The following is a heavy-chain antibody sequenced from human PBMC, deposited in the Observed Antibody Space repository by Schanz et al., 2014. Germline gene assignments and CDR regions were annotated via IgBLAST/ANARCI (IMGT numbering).Heavy chain of an antibody. V-gene: IGHV3-11*05. CDR3: AKDLISGWSGFDY. CDR2: ISGSSIHK. Sequence: QVQLVESGGGLVKPGGSLRLSCAASGLTFSDYYMSWIRQAPGKGLEWVSYISGSSIHKNYADSVKGRFSISRDNGETSVYLQINSLTAEDTAIYYCAKDLISGWSGFDYWGQGTLVTVSS. CDR1: GLTFSDYY. D-gene: IGHD6-19*01. J-gene: IGHJ4*02.